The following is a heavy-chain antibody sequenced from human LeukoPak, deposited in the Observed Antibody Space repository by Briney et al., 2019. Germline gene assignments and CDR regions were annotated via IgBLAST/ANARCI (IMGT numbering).Heavy chain of an antibody. D-gene: IGHD6-13*01. CDR3: AKQSAGSAAWYSLHYDF. CDR1: GFTLSSYA. Sequence: GGSLRLSCAASGFTLSSYAMTWVRQAPGRGLEWGSSVDGGGGGTYYADSVKGRFTISRDNSKGTLYLQMNGLRAEDTAVYFCAKQSAGSAAWYSLHYDFWGQGTLVTVSS. CDR2: VDGGGGGT. J-gene: IGHJ4*02. V-gene: IGHV3-23*01.